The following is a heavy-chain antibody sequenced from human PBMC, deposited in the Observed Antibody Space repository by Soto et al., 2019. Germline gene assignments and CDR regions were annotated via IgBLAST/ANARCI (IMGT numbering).Heavy chain of an antibody. J-gene: IGHJ4*02. CDR1: GGLISNYH. D-gene: IGHD2-15*01. Sequence: PSETLSLTCTVSGGLISNYHWSWVRQPPGKGLEWIGYVSHSGTTKYNPSLKGRVAISVDVSKNQFSLRLSSVTAADTAVYFCVRLGYCSGGRCYIAYYFDYWGQGTLVTVSS. CDR2: VSHSGTT. V-gene: IGHV4-59*08. CDR3: VRLGYCSGGRCYIAYYFDY.